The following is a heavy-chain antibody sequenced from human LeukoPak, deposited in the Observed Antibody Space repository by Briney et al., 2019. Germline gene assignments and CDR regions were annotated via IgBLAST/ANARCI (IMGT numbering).Heavy chain of an antibody. CDR2: IRSKAYGGTT. CDR1: GFTFGDYA. CDR3: TRENRGSYSPYFDY. J-gene: IGHJ4*02. D-gene: IGHD1-26*01. V-gene: IGHV3-49*04. Sequence: GGSLRLSCTASGFTFGDYAMSWVRQAPGKGLEWVGFIRSKAYGGTTEYAASVKGRFTISRDDSKSIAYLQMNSLKTVDTAVYYCTRENRGSYSPYFDYWGQGTLITVSS.